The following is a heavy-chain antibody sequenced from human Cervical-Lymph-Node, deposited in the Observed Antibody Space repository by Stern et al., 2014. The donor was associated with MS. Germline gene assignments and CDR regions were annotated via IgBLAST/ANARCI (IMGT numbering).Heavy chain of an antibody. D-gene: IGHD6-25*01. J-gene: IGHJ6*02. V-gene: IGHV4-61*08. CDR3: ARSGYYGIDV. CDR2: IYYRGRP. Sequence: VQLEESGPGLVRPSETLSLTCTASGDSVSSEDYYWSWIRQSPGKDLEWIGYIYYRGRPNYNPSLKSRLTISIDTSKNQFSLKLISVTAADTAVYYCARSGYYGIDVWGQGTTVIVSS. CDR1: GDSVSSEDYY.